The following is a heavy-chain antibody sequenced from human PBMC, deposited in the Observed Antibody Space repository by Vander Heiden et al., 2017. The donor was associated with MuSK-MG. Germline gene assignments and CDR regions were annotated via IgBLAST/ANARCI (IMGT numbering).Heavy chain of an antibody. V-gene: IGHV1-46*01. CDR2: INPSGGST. J-gene: IGHJ6*02. CDR1: GYTFTSSY. CDR3: ARALCSSTSCYVGYYYGMDV. Sequence: QVQLVQSGAEVKKPGAAVKVSCKAPGYTFTSSYMHWVRQAPGQGLEWLGIINPSGGSTSYAQKFQGRVTMTRDTSTSTVYMELSSLRSEDTAVYYCARALCSSTSCYVGYYYGMDVWGQGTTVTVSS. D-gene: IGHD2-2*01.